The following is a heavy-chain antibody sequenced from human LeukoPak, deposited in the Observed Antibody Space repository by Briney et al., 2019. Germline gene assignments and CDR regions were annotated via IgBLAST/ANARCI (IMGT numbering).Heavy chain of an antibody. CDR3: ARRPGYSSSWYPNNWFDP. V-gene: IGHV1-18*01. J-gene: IGHJ5*02. CDR2: ISAYNGNT. D-gene: IGHD6-13*01. Sequence: ALVKVSCMASGYTFTSYGISWVRQAPGQGLEWMGWISAYNGNTNYAQKLQGRVTMTTDTSTSTAYMELRSLRSDDTAVYYCARRPGYSSSWYPNNWFDPWGQGTLVTVSS. CDR1: GYTFTSYG.